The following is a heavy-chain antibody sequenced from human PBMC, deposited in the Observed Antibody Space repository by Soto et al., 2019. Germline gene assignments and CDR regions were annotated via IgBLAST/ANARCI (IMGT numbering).Heavy chain of an antibody. D-gene: IGHD3-16*01. J-gene: IGHJ5*02. CDR2: IIPMFGTT. V-gene: IGHV1-69*01. CDR3: ARVGDHTNP. Sequence: QVQLVQSGAEVQKPGSSVKVSCTASGRTFSRCAINWVRQAPGQGLEWMGGIIPMFGTTNYAQKFQGRITITADDSTSTVHMELTNLKSEDTAVYFCARVGDHTNPWGQGTLVTVSS. CDR1: GRTFSRCA.